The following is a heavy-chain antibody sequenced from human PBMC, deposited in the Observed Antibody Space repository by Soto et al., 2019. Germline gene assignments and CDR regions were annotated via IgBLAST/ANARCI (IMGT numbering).Heavy chain of an antibody. Sequence: QVQLQESGPGLVKPSGTLSLTCAVSGGSISSSNWWSWVRPPPGKGLAWIGEIYHSGSTHYNPSLTRPGTISVDQSQNQFSLKVGSVTAADQVVDYCAYAPSVATNGFDPWGQGTLVTVSS. CDR2: IYHSGST. J-gene: IGHJ5*02. D-gene: IGHD2-15*01. CDR3: AYAPSVATNGFDP. V-gene: IGHV4-4*02. CDR1: GGSISSSNW.